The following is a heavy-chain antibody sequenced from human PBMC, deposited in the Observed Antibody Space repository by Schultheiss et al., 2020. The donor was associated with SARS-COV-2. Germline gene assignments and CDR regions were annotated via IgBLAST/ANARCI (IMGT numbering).Heavy chain of an antibody. CDR3: AKDRRYYDILTGYFQAHNQALESYGMDV. J-gene: IGHJ6*02. Sequence: SCAASGFTFSSYGMHWVRQAPGKGLEWVAVISYDGSNKYYADSVKGRFTISRDNSKNTLYLQMNSLRAEDTAVYYCAKDRRYYDILTGYFQAHNQALESYGMDVWGQGTTVTASS. D-gene: IGHD3-9*01. CDR2: ISYDGSNK. CDR1: GFTFSSYG. V-gene: IGHV3-30*18.